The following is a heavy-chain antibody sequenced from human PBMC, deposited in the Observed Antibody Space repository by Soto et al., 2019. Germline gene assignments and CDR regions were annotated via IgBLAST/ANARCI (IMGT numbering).Heavy chain of an antibody. Sequence: SVRVYCKSSGGTFSSCAISWVRQAPGQGLDWMGGIIPIFGTANYAQKFQGRVTITADESTSTAYMELSSLRSEDTAVYYCARDTPYYDFWSGYYPKKGMDVWGQGTTVTVSS. V-gene: IGHV1-69*13. CDR1: GGTFSSCA. CDR2: IIPIFGTA. D-gene: IGHD3-3*01. J-gene: IGHJ6*02. CDR3: ARDTPYYDFWSGYYPKKGMDV.